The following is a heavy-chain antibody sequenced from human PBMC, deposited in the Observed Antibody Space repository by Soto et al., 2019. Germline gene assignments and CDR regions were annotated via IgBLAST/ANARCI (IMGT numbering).Heavy chain of an antibody. D-gene: IGHD2-15*01. CDR1: GGSISSYY. Sequence: QVQLQESGPGLVKPSETLSLTCTVSGGSISSYYWSWIRQPPGKGLEWIGYIYYSGSTNYNPSLKSRVTLSVDTSKDQFSLKLISVTAADTAVYYCARASDSWVVAATGFDYWGQGTLVTVSS. CDR2: IYYSGST. J-gene: IGHJ4*02. CDR3: ARASDSWVVAATGFDY. V-gene: IGHV4-59*01.